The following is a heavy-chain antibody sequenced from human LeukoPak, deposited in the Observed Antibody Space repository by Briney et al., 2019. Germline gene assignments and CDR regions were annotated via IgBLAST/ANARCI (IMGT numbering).Heavy chain of an antibody. CDR3: AKAPGHTAPPPYGTDV. CDR1: GGTFSSSA. V-gene: IGHV1-69*04. CDR2: ITPVLNIT. D-gene: IGHD5-18*01. J-gene: IGHJ6*02. Sequence: SVKVSCKTHGGTFSSSAISWVRPAPGQGLEWMGRITPVLNITTYAQKFQGRVTITADTSSSTVSMEISSLRSEETAVYYCAKAPGHTAPPPYGTDVWGQGTTVIVSS.